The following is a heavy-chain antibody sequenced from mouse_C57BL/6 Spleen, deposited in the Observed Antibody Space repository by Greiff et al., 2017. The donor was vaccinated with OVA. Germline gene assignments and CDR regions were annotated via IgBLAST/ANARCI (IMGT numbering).Heavy chain of an antibody. D-gene: IGHD2-4*01. CDR1: GYTFTSYT. CDR2: INPSSGYT. CDR3: ARAPYDYDYCDD. J-gene: IGHJ2*01. Sequence: QVQLQQSGAELARPGASVKMSCKASGYTFTSYTMHWVKQRPGQGLEWIGYINPSSGYTKYNQKFKDKATLTADKSSSTAYMQLSSLTSEDSAVYYCARAPYDYDYCDDWGQGTTLTVSS. V-gene: IGHV1-4*01.